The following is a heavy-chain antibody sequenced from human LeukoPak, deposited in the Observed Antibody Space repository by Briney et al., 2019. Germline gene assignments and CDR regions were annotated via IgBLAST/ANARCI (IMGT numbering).Heavy chain of an antibody. V-gene: IGHV4-38-2*01. Sequence: PSETLSLTCAVSGYSISSGYYWGWIRQPPGKGLEWIGSIYHSGSTYYNPSLKSRVTISVDTSKNQFSLKLTPVTAADTAVYYCARQNGYCSSSRCYIFSFDISGRGTMVTVSS. CDR1: GYSISSGYY. CDR2: IYHSGST. D-gene: IGHD2-2*01. J-gene: IGHJ3*02. CDR3: ARQNGYCSSSRCYIFSFDI.